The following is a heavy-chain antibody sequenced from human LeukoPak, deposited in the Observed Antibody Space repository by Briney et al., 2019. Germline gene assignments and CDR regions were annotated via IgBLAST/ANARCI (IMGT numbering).Heavy chain of an antibody. CDR1: GYTFTSYD. J-gene: IGHJ3*02. Sequence: ASVKVSCKASGYTFTSYDINWVRQAAGQGLEWMGWMNPNSGKTGYAQKFQGRVTMTRNTSISTAYMELSSLRSEDTAVYYCARVAVAYDAFDIWGQGTMVTVSS. CDR3: ARVAVAYDAFDI. V-gene: IGHV1-8*01. CDR2: MNPNSGKT. D-gene: IGHD6-19*01.